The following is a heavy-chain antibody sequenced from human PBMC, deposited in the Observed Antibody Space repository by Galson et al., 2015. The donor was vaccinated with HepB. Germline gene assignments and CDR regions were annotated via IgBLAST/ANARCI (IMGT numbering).Heavy chain of an antibody. D-gene: IGHD1-7*01. CDR1: GFTFDDYA. J-gene: IGHJ4*02. Sequence: SLRLSCAASGFTFDDYAMHWVRQAPGEGLEWVSGISRNSDSVAYADSVKGRFTISRDNAKKSLYLRMNSLRAEDTALYYCAKDIRRKTGNYAASDYWGQGTLVTVSS. V-gene: IGHV3-9*01. CDR3: AKDIRRKTGNYAASDY. CDR2: ISRNSDSV.